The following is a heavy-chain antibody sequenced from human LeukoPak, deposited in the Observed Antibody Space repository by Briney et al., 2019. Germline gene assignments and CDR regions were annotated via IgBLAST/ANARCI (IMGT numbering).Heavy chain of an antibody. J-gene: IGHJ4*02. CDR2: IWYDGSNK. CDR1: GFTFSSYG. D-gene: IGHD6-13*01. Sequence: GGSLRLSCAASGFTFSSYGMHCVRQAPGKGLEWVAVIWYDGSNKFYADSVKGRFTIPRDNSKNTLYLQMNSLRAEDTAVYYCARDRAAADLDYWGQGTLVTVSS. CDR3: ARDRAAADLDY. V-gene: IGHV3-33*01.